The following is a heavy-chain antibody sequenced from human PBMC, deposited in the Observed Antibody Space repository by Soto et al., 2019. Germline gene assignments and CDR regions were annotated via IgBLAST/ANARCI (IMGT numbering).Heavy chain of an antibody. J-gene: IGHJ5*02. CDR2: IYTSGST. V-gene: IGHV4-4*07. Sequence: SETLSLTCTVSGGSISSYYWSWIRQPSGKGLEWIGRIYTSGSTNYNPSLTSRVTMSVDTSKNQFSLKLSSVTAADTAVYYCARDRQQQLGRSPWFDPWGQGTLVTVS. D-gene: IGHD6-13*01. CDR3: ARDRQQQLGRSPWFDP. CDR1: GGSISSYY.